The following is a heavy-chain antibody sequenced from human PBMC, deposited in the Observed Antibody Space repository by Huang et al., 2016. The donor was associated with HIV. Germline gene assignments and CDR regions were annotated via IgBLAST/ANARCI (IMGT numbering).Heavy chain of an antibody. CDR3: ARRFSSSSGYFDY. J-gene: IGHJ4*02. CDR1: GYSFSSYW. D-gene: IGHD6-6*01. Sequence: VQLVQSGAEVKEPGESLKTSCKGSGYSFSSYWIAWVRQMPGKGLEWMGISFPDDSETTYSPSFEGQVTISAAKSIGTAYLQWSSLKASDTAMYYCARRFSSSSGYFDYWGQGSLVTVSS. V-gene: IGHV5-51*01. CDR2: SFPDDSET.